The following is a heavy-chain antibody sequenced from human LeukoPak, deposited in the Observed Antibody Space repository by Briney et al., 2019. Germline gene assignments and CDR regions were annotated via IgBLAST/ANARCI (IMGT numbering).Heavy chain of an antibody. V-gene: IGHV3-7*01. CDR2: IKQDGSEK. CDR1: GFTFSSYW. CDR3: ARDPHIYDFWSGYYSSYYFDY. D-gene: IGHD3-3*01. J-gene: IGHJ4*02. Sequence: PGGSLRLSCAASGFTFSSYWMSWVRQAPGKGLEWVANIKQDGSEKYYVDSVKGRFTISRDNAKNSLYLQMNSLRAEDTAVYYCARDPHIYDFWSGYYSSYYFDYWGQGTLVTVSS.